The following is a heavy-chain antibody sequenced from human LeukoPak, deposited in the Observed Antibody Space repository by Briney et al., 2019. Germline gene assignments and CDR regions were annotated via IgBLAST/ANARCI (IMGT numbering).Heavy chain of an antibody. CDR1: GFTFSSYW. J-gene: IGHJ4*02. Sequence: GGSLRLSCAAPGFTFSSYWMSWVRQAPGKGLEWVANIKQDGSEKYYVDSVKGRFTISRDNAKNSLYLQMNSLRAEDTAVYYCARDGDIVATIYYFDYWGQGTLVTVSS. CDR3: ARDGDIVATIYYFDY. D-gene: IGHD5-12*01. V-gene: IGHV3-7*01. CDR2: IKQDGSEK.